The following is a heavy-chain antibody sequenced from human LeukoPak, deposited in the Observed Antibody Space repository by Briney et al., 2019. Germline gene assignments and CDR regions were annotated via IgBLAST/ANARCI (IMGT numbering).Heavy chain of an antibody. CDR1: GGSISPYY. D-gene: IGHD1-26*01. Sequence: SETLSLTCTVSGGSISPYYWSWIRQPPGKGLEWIGYIYYSGSTNYNPSLKSRVTISVDTSKNQFSLKLSSVTAADTAVYYCARGGSTGWSPGLFYYFDYWGQGTLVTVSS. J-gene: IGHJ4*02. CDR2: IYYSGST. V-gene: IGHV4-59*12. CDR3: ARGGSTGWSPGLFYYFDY.